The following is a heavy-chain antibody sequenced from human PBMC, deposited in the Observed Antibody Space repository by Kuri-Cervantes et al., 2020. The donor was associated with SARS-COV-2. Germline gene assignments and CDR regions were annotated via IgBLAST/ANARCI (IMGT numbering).Heavy chain of an antibody. CDR1: GGSISSYY. J-gene: IGHJ5*02. CDR3: ARGLRGRFDP. CDR2: SYYSGST. V-gene: IGHV4-59*12. Sequence: GSLRLSCTVSGGSISSYYWSWIRQRPGKGLEWIGYSYYSGSTNYNPSLKIRVTISVDTSKNQFSLKLSSVTAADTTVDYCARGLRGRFDPWGQGTLVTVSS. D-gene: IGHD3-10*01.